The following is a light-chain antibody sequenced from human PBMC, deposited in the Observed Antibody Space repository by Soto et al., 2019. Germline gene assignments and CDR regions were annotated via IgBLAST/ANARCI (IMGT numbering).Light chain of an antibody. J-gene: IGKJ4*01. Sequence: EIVLTQSPGTLSLSPCERATLSGSASQSVSSNYVAWYQQKPGQTPKVLIYRASSRATGIPDRFSGSGSGTDFTLTISRLEPEDFAMYYCQQYGSSPLTFGGGTKVDIK. CDR1: QSVSSNY. V-gene: IGKV3-20*01. CDR3: QQYGSSPLT. CDR2: RAS.